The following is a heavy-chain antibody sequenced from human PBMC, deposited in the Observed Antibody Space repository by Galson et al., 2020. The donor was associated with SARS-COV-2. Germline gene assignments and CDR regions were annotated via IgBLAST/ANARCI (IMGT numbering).Heavy chain of an antibody. CDR2: ISYDGRNK. V-gene: IGHV3-30*04. D-gene: IGHD3-3*01. J-gene: IGHJ4*02. CDR1: GFTFTTSA. Sequence: GESLKISCAAFGFTFTTSAMHWVRQAPGKGLEWVSVISYDGRNKQYADSVNGRFTISRDNSKNTLYLHMDSLRAEDTAVYYCARDGDYGIWSGYYGNFGYWGQGTLVAVSS. CDR3: ARDGDYGIWSGYYGNFGY.